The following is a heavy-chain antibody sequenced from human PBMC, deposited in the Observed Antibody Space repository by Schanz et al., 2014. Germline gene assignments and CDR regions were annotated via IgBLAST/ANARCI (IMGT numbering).Heavy chain of an antibody. CDR1: GFTLSSYA. Sequence: DVQLAESGGGLVQPGGSLRLSCAASGFTLSSYALSWVRQSPGKGLEWVSSISSSSSYIYYADSVKGRFTISRDNAKSSLFLQMNSLRAEDTAVYYCVREVGAAAGLAWGLDYWGRGTLVTVSS. V-gene: IGHV3-21*06. J-gene: IGHJ4*02. CDR2: ISSSSSYI. D-gene: IGHD6-13*01. CDR3: VREVGAAAGLAWGLDY.